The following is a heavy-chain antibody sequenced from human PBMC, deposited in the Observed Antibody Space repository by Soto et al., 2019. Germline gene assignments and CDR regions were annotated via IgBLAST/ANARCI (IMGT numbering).Heavy chain of an antibody. V-gene: IGHV4-61*01. CDR1: GGSVSSGNYY. J-gene: IGHJ4*02. Sequence: SSETLSLTCTVSGGSVSSGNYYWSWIRQPSGKGLEWIGYIYYSGSTNYNPSLKSRVTISVDTSKNQFSLKVNSVTAADTAVYYCASLSRYSSSPSYFDYWGQGTLVTVSS. CDR2: IYYSGST. D-gene: IGHD6-6*01. CDR3: ASLSRYSSSPSYFDY.